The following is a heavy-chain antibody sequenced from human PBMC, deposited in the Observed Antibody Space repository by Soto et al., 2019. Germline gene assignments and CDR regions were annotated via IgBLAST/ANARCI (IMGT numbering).Heavy chain of an antibody. CDR3: AKDPRAFSTHMGYFSDH. J-gene: IGHJ4*02. CDR2: LDAGDTT. D-gene: IGHD3-3*02. V-gene: IGHV3-23*01. Sequence: EVQLLESGGNLVQPGGSLRLSCAASGFTFSRHAKSWVRQAPGEGLEWVSTLDAGDTTYYADSVKGRFTISRDNARNTLSQQMNSLRVEDTAVYYCAKDPRAFSTHMGYFSDHWGQGTLVTVSS. CDR1: GFTFSRHA.